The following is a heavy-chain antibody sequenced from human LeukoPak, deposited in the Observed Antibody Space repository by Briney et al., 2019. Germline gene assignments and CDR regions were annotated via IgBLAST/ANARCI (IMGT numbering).Heavy chain of an antibody. J-gene: IGHJ5*02. V-gene: IGHV1-2*02. CDR2: INPNSGGT. Sequence: ASVKVSCKASGYTFTNYGISWVRQAPGQGLEWMGWINPNSGGTNYAQKFQGRVTMTRDTSISTAYMELSRLRSDDTAVYYCARDPDIVVVPAAMGFDPWGQGTLVTVSS. CDR1: GYTFTNYG. CDR3: ARDPDIVVVPAAMGFDP. D-gene: IGHD2-2*01.